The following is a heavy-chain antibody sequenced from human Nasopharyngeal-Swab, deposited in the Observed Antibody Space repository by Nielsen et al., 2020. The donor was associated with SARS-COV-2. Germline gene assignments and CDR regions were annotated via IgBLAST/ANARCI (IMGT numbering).Heavy chain of an antibody. V-gene: IGHV3-23*01. CDR2: ISGSGGST. CDR1: GFTFSSYV. D-gene: IGHD1-26*01. J-gene: IGHJ6*03. Sequence: GESLKISCAASGFTFSSYVMSWVRQAPGKGLEWVSTISGSGGSTYYADSVKGRFTISRDNSKNTLYLQMNSLRAEDTAVYYCAKDGGATSSYYYYYYMDVWGKGTTVTVS. CDR3: AKDGGATSSYYYYYYMDV.